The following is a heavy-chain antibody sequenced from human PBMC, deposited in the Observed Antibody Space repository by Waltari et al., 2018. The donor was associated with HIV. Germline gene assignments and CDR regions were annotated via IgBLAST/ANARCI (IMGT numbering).Heavy chain of an antibody. D-gene: IGHD6-6*01. Sequence: EVQLVQSGAEVKKPGESLKISCKGSGYSFTSYWIGWVRQMPGKGLEWMGIISPGDSATRYSPSFQGQVTISADKSISPAYLQWSSLKASDTAMYYCAREEYSSSSAMDYYYYGMDVWGQGTTVTVSS. CDR1: GYSFTSYW. V-gene: IGHV5-51*01. J-gene: IGHJ6*02. CDR2: ISPGDSAT. CDR3: AREEYSSSSAMDYYYYGMDV.